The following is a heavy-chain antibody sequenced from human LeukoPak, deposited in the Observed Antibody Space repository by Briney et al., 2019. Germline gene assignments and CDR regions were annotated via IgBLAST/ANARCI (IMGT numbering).Heavy chain of an antibody. V-gene: IGHV3-30*18. CDR3: AKDWGFQYNSGSYCEF. CDR2: TSYNGGNK. D-gene: IGHD3-10*01. CDR1: GFTFSNYV. J-gene: IGHJ4*02. Sequence: GGSLRLPCAASGFTFSNYVMHWARQAPGKGLEWVASTSYNGGNKFYADSVKGRFTISRDNSKNTLYLQMDSLRVEDTAVYYCAKDWGFQYNSGSYCEFWGQGTLVTVSS.